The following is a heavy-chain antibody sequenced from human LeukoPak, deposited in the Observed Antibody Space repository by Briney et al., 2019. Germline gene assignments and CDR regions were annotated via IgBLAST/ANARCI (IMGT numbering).Heavy chain of an antibody. CDR3: ARQRYSSSWLYYYGMDV. D-gene: IGHD6-13*01. CDR2: IYPGDSDA. J-gene: IGHJ6*02. V-gene: IGHV5-51*01. CDR1: GYSFTSHW. Sequence: GESLKISCQGSGYSFTSHWIAWVRQMPGKGLEWMGIIYPGDSDARYSPSFQGQVTISADKSISTAYLQWSSLKASDTAMYYCARQRYSSSWLYYYGMDVWGQGTTVTVSS.